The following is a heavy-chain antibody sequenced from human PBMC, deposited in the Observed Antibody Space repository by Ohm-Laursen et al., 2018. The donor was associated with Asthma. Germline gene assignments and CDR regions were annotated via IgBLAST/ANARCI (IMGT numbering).Heavy chain of an antibody. Sequence: SLRLSCSASGFTFSNYAMHWVRQAPGKGLEWVPVIYNGGSTYHADSVRGRFTISRDNSKNTLYLQMNSLRPDDTAVYYCARDVMEWYLPAFDFWGQGTLVTVSS. V-gene: IGHV3-NL1*01. CDR2: IYNGGST. D-gene: IGHD3-3*01. CDR1: GFTFSNYA. CDR3: ARDVMEWYLPAFDF. J-gene: IGHJ4*02.